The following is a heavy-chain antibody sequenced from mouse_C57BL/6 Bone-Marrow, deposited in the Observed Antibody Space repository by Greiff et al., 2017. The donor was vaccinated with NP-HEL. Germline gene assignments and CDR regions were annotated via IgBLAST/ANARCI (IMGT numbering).Heavy chain of an antibody. CDR1: GYTFTDYY. CDR3: ASPTTVAPAWFAY. J-gene: IGHJ3*01. D-gene: IGHD1-1*01. Sequence: VQLQQSGPVLVKPGASVKMSCKASGYTFTDYYMNWVKQSHGKSLEWIGVINPYNGGTSYNQKFKGKATLTVDKSSSTAYMELNSLTSEDSAVYYCASPTTVAPAWFAYWGQGTLVTVSA. CDR2: INPYNGGT. V-gene: IGHV1-19*01.